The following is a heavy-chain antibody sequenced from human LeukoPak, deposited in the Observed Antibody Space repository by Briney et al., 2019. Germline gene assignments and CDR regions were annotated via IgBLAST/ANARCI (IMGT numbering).Heavy chain of an antibody. D-gene: IGHD7-27*01. CDR3: VRDFKEGDRLWFQEPNWGKIGI. V-gene: IGHV3-21*01. CDR1: GFTFSSYS. J-gene: IGHJ3*02. CDR2: ISASSSFI. Sequence: KPGGSLRLSCAASGFTFSSYSMNWVRQAPGKGLEWVTCISASSSFIYYADSVKGRITISRDNAKNSLYLQLNSLRAEDTAVYYCVRDFKEGDRLWFQEPNWGKIGIWGQGTMVPVSS.